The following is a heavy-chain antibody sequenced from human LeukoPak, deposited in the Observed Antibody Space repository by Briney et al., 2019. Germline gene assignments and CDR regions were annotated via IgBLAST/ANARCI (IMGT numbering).Heavy chain of an antibody. Sequence: ASVKVSCKASGDTFNGYYIHWVRQAPGQGLEWMGWINPKTGGTNYAQNFQGRVTMTRDTSITTADMELSRLRSDDTAVYYCARGTLVRGVIHWFDTWGQGTLVTVSS. CDR2: INPKTGGT. CDR1: GDTFNGYY. D-gene: IGHD3-10*01. CDR3: ARGTLVRGVIHWFDT. V-gene: IGHV1-2*02. J-gene: IGHJ5*02.